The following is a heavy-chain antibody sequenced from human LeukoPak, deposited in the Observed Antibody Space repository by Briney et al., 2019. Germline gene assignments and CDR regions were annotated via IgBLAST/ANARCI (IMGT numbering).Heavy chain of an antibody. CDR3: ARDYSSGWYSGGSYY. Sequence: PGGSLRLSCAASGFTFSSYGMHWVRQAPGKGLEWVAVIWYDGSNKYYADSVKGRFTISRDNPKNTLYLQMNSLRAEDTAVYYCARDYSSGWYSGGSYYWGQGTLVTVSS. J-gene: IGHJ4*02. V-gene: IGHV3-33*01. CDR2: IWYDGSNK. D-gene: IGHD6-19*01. CDR1: GFTFSSYG.